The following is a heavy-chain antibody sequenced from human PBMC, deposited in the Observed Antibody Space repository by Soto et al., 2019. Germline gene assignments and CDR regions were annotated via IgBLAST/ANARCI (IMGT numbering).Heavy chain of an antibody. V-gene: IGHV1-18*01. CDR3: ARDRGYSGYGDY. Sequence: ASVKVSCKASGYTFTNHGISRVRQAPGQGLEWMGWISAYNGNTNYAQKLQGRVTMTTDTSTSTAYMELRSLRSDDTAVYYCARDRGYSGYGDYWGQGTLVTVSS. D-gene: IGHD5-12*01. CDR1: GYTFTNHG. J-gene: IGHJ4*02. CDR2: ISAYNGNT.